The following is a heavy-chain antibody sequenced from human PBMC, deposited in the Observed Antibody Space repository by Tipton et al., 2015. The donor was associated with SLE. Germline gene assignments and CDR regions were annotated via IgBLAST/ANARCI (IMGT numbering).Heavy chain of an antibody. Sequence: QSGPEVKKPGFSVKVSCKTSGGTFSTDAISWVRQAPGQGLEWMGGITPIFGIGNYAQKFQARVTITADESTSTAYMELSSLRSEDTAVYYCARDRGLKFDAWGQGTLVTVSS. CDR2: ITPIFGIG. D-gene: IGHD3-10*01. V-gene: IGHV1-69*01. CDR3: ARDRGLKFDA. CDR1: GGTFSTDA. J-gene: IGHJ4*02.